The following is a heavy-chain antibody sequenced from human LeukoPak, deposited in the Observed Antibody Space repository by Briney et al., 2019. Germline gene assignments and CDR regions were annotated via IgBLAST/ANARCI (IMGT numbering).Heavy chain of an antibody. CDR2: INHSGST. J-gene: IGHJ4*02. Sequence: PSETLSLTCAVYGGSFSGYYWSWIRQPPGKGLEWIGEINHSGSTNYNPSLKSRVTISVDTSKNQFSLKLSSMTAADTAVYYCAVYYYDSSGYYYFDYWGQGTLVTVSS. D-gene: IGHD3-22*01. CDR3: AVYYYDSSGYYYFDY. CDR1: GGSFSGYY. V-gene: IGHV4-34*01.